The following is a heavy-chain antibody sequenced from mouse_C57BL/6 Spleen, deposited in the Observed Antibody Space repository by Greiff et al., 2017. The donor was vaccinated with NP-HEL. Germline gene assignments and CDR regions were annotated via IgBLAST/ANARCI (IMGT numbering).Heavy chain of an antibody. V-gene: IGHV1-20*01. CDR1: GYSFTGYF. D-gene: IGHD2-1*01. Sequence: VQLKQSGPELVKPGDSVKISCKASGYSFTGYFMNWVMQSHGKSLEWIGRINPYNGDTFYNQKFKGKATLTVDKSSSTAHMELRSLTSEDSAVYYCARSAYGNYVFAYWGQGTLVTVSA. CDR2: INPYNGDT. J-gene: IGHJ3*01. CDR3: ARSAYGNYVFAY.